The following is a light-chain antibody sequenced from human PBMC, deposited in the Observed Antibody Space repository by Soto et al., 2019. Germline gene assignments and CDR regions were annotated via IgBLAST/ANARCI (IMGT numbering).Light chain of an antibody. CDR2: GAS. CDR1: QSVSSSY. Sequence: EIVLTQSPGTLSLSPGERATLSCRASQSVSSSYLAWYQQIPGQAPRLLIYGASNRATGIPDRFSGSGSGTDFTLTISRLEPEDFAVYFCQQYGNSPLTFGGGTKVDTK. CDR3: QQYGNSPLT. J-gene: IGKJ4*01. V-gene: IGKV3-20*01.